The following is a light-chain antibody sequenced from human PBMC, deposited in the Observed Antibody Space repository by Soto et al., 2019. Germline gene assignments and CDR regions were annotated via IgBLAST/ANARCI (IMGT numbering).Light chain of an antibody. CDR2: EVS. J-gene: IGLJ2*01. CDR1: SSDVGHYDY. CDR3: SSYGGSNNLV. Sequence: QSALTQPPSASGSPGQSVTISCTGTSSDVGHYDYVSWYQQQPGKAPKLMIYEVSKRPSGVPDRFYGSKFGYTASLTVSGLQAEDEADYYRSSYGGSNNLVFGGGTKLTVL. V-gene: IGLV2-8*01.